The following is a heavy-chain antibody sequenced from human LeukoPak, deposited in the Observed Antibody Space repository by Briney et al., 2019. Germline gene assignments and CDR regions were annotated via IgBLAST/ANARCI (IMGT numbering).Heavy chain of an antibody. CDR2: IYYSGST. V-gene: IGHV4-30-4*08. D-gene: IGHD6-13*01. Sequence: SQTLSLTCTVSGGPISSGDYYWSWIRQPPGKGLEWIGYIYYSGSTYYNPSLKSRVTISVDTSKNQFSLKLSSVTAADTAAYYCARVVRIAAAGGIGLNWFDPWGQGTLVTVSS. J-gene: IGHJ5*02. CDR1: GGPISSGDYY. CDR3: ARVVRIAAAGGIGLNWFDP.